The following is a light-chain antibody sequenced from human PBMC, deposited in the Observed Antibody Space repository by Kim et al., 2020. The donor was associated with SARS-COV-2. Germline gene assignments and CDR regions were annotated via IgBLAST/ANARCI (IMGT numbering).Light chain of an antibody. Sequence: QSALSQPAPVSGSPGQSITISCTGTSSDVGNYNLVSWYQQHPGKAPKLMIYEVTKRPSGVSNRFSGSKSGNTASLTISGLQAEDEADYYCCSYAGSRNVFGGGTQLTVL. V-gene: IGLV2-23*02. CDR2: EVT. CDR1: SSDVGNYNL. J-gene: IGLJ7*01. CDR3: CSYAGSRNV.